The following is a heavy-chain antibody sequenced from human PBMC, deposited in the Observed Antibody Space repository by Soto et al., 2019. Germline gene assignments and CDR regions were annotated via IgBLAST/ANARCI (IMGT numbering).Heavy chain of an antibody. D-gene: IGHD3-3*01. Sequence: PGGSLRLSCAASGFTFSSYSMNWVRQAPGKGLEWVSSISSSGSYIYYADSVKGRFTISRDNAKNSLYLQMNSLRAEDTAVYYCARDQRATIFFATAYYYYYGMDFWGRGTTVTVSS. CDR2: ISSSGSYI. CDR3: ARDQRATIFFATAYYYYYGMDF. J-gene: IGHJ6*02. CDR1: GFTFSSYS. V-gene: IGHV3-21*01.